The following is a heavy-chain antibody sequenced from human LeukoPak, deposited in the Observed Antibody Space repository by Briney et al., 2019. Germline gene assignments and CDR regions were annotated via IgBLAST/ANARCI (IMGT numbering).Heavy chain of an antibody. CDR1: GFTFSGYG. CDR2: IRFDGTKK. V-gene: IGHV3-30*02. J-gene: IGHJ5*02. D-gene: IGHD1-7*01. Sequence: GGSLRLSCAASGFTFSGYGMHWVRQAPGKGLEWVAFIRFDGTKKNYADSVKGRFTISRDNSKNTLYLQMNSLRAEDTAVYYCARVGNSDWFDPWGQGTLVTVSS. CDR3: ARVGNSDWFDP.